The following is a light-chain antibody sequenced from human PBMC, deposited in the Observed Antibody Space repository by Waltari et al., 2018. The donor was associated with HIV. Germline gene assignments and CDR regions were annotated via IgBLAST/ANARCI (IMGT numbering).Light chain of an antibody. Sequence: QSALTQPASVSGSPGQSITISCTGTSSDVGGYNYVSWYQQHPGKAPKRMIYEVSNRPSGVSNRFSGSKSGNTASLTISGLQAEDEADYYCSSYTSSSTPVFGTGTKVTVL. CDR2: EVS. V-gene: IGLV2-14*01. CDR3: SSYTSSSTPV. J-gene: IGLJ1*01. CDR1: SSDVGGYNY.